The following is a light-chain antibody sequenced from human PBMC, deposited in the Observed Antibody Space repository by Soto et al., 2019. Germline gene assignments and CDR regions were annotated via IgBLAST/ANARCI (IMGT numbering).Light chain of an antibody. CDR2: EVT. V-gene: IGLV2-8*01. Sequence: QSALTQPPSASGSPGQSVTISCTGTSSDVGRYDYVSWYQQHPGKAPKLLIYEVTKRPFGVSDRFSGSKAGNTASLIVSGLQAEDEADYFCTSSERSNKLLFGGGTKLTVL. J-gene: IGLJ2*01. CDR3: TSSERSNKLL. CDR1: SSDVGRYDY.